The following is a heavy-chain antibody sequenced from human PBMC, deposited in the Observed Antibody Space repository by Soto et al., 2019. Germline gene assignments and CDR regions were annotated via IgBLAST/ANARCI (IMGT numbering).Heavy chain of an antibody. CDR3: ARGYYYYGSGSYRGYFDY. Sequence: SVKVSCKASGGTFSSYAISWVRQAPGQGLEWMGGIIPIFGTANYAQKFQGRVTITADESTSTAYMELSSLRSEDTAVYYCARGYYYYGSGSYRGYFDYWGQGTLVTVSS. CDR1: GGTFSSYA. V-gene: IGHV1-69*13. J-gene: IGHJ4*02. CDR2: IIPIFGTA. D-gene: IGHD3-10*01.